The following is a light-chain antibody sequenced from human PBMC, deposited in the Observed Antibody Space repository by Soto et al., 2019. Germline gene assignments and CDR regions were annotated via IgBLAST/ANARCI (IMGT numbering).Light chain of an antibody. CDR1: QSISAW. Sequence: GDRVTITCRASQSISAWLAWYQQKPGKAPKLLIYKASTLKSGVPSRFSGSGSGTEFTLTISSLQPDDFATYYCQHYNSYSEAFGQGTKVDIK. V-gene: IGKV1-5*03. CDR3: QHYNSYSEA. CDR2: KAS. J-gene: IGKJ1*01.